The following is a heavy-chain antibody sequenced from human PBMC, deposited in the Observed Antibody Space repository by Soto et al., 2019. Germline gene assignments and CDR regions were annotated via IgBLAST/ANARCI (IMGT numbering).Heavy chain of an antibody. CDR2: IWYDGSNK. Sequence: QVQLVESGGGVVQPGRSLRLSCAASGFTFSSYGMHWVRQAPGKGLEWVAVIWYDGSNKYYADSVKGRFTISRDNSKNTLDLQMNSLRAEDTAVYYCARDQEYSSGWRAFDIWGQGTMVTVSS. D-gene: IGHD6-19*01. V-gene: IGHV3-33*01. CDR3: ARDQEYSSGWRAFDI. J-gene: IGHJ3*02. CDR1: GFTFSSYG.